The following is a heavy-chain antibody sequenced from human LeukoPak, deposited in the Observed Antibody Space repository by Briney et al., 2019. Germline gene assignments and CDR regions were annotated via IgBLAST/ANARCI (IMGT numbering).Heavy chain of an antibody. CDR3: ASSNWLRDANFDS. CDR1: GGSISSYY. D-gene: IGHD5-12*01. Sequence: SETLSLTCTVSGGSISSYYWSWIRQPPGKGLEWIGYIYYSGSTNYNPSLKSRVTISVDTSKNQFSLKLSSVTAADTAVYFCASSNWLRDANFDSWGQGTLVTVSS. CDR2: IYYSGST. V-gene: IGHV4-59*08. J-gene: IGHJ4*02.